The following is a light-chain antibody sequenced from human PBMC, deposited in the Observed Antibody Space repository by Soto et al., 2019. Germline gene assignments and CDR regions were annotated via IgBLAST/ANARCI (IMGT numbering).Light chain of an antibody. Sequence: QSALTQPASVSGSPGQSITISCTGTSSDIGGYKYVSWYQQKPDKAPKLMIYDVSYRPSGVSDRFSGSKSGNTASLTISGLQAEDEADYYCISYRSINTHVFGTGTKLTVL. J-gene: IGLJ1*01. V-gene: IGLV2-14*01. CDR3: ISYRSINTHV. CDR1: SSDIGGYKY. CDR2: DVS.